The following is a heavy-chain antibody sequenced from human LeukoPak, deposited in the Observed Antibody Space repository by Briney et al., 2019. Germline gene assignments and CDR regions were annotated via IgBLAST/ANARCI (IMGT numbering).Heavy chain of an antibody. Sequence: GGSLRPSCAASGFTFSSYEMNWVRQAPGKGLEWVSYISSSGSTIYYADSVKGRFTISRDNAKNSLYLQMNSLRAEDTAVYYCATEGYRDSYWGQGTLVTVSS. J-gene: IGHJ4*02. CDR3: ATEGYRDSY. V-gene: IGHV3-48*03. CDR1: GFTFSSYE. D-gene: IGHD6-13*01. CDR2: ISSSGSTI.